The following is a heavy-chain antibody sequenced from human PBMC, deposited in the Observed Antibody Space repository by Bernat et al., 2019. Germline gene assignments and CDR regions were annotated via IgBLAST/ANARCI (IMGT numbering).Heavy chain of an antibody. Sequence: EVQLVESGGGLIEPGGSLRLSCAVSDFTFTNAWMNWVRQAPGKGLEWVGRMKSETDGGTSDYPASVKGRFSISRDDSKTTLYLQMNSLKTEDTAVYYCTTDRMHTSAWSEAFDIWGQGTMVTVSS. J-gene: IGHJ3*02. CDR2: MKSETDGGTS. CDR1: DFTFTNAW. D-gene: IGHD6-19*01. V-gene: IGHV3-15*07. CDR3: TTDRMHTSAWSEAFDI.